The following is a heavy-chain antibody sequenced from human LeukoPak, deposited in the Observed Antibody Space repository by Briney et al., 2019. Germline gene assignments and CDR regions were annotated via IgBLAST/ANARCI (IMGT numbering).Heavy chain of an antibody. CDR1: GFTFSSYA. CDR3: ARDPGDGYNYFDY. Sequence: GGSLRLSCAASGFTFSSYAMHWVRQAPGKGLEWVAVISYDGSNKYYADSVKGRFTISRDNSKNTLYLQMNNLRAEDTAVYYCARDPGDGYNYFDYWGQGTLVTVSS. V-gene: IGHV3-30-3*01. CDR2: ISYDGSNK. D-gene: IGHD5-24*01. J-gene: IGHJ4*02.